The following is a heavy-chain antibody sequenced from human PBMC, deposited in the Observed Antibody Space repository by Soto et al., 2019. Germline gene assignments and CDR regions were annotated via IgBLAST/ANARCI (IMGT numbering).Heavy chain of an antibody. CDR3: ARGKATTMIVVVSYYYYGMDV. J-gene: IGHJ6*02. Sequence: GGSLRLSCAASGFTFSSYAMHWVRQAPGKGLEWVAVISYDGSNKYYADSVKGRFTISRDNSKNTLYLQMNSLRAEDTAVYYCARGKATTMIVVVSYYYYGMDVWGQGTTVTVSS. D-gene: IGHD3-22*01. V-gene: IGHV3-30-3*01. CDR1: GFTFSSYA. CDR2: ISYDGSNK.